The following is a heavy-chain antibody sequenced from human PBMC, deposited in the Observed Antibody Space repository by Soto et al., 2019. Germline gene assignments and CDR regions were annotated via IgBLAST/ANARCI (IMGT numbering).Heavy chain of an antibody. D-gene: IGHD6-13*01. CDR2: INHSGST. V-gene: IGHV4-34*01. CDR1: GGSFSGYY. Sequence: PSETLSLTCAVYGGSFSGYYWSWIRQPPGKGLEWIGEINHSGSTNYNPSLKSRVTISVDTSKNQFSLKLSSVTAADTAVYYCASGSGTSSWYVFDYWGQGTLVTVSS. J-gene: IGHJ4*02. CDR3: ASGSGTSSWYVFDY.